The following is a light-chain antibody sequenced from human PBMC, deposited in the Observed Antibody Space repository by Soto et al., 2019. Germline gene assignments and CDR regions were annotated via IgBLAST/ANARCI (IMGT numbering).Light chain of an antibody. Sequence: DIQMTQSPSSVSASVGDTVTVTCRASQVINNWLAWYQQKPGTVPNLLIYTTSILHSGVPSRFSGSGSGTDFTLTISNLQPEDSATYYWQQASSFPLTFGGGTKVEIK. J-gene: IGKJ4*01. CDR1: QVINNW. CDR2: TTS. V-gene: IGKV1-12*01. CDR3: QQASSFPLT.